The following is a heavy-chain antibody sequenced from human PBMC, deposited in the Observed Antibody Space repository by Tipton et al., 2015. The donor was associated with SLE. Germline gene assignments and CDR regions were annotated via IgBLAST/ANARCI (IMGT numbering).Heavy chain of an antibody. J-gene: IGHJ4*02. CDR2: IYYSGST. CDR1: GGSISSGGYY. D-gene: IGHD2-2*01. CDR3: ARDCSSTSCQFI. Sequence: TLSLTCTVSGGSISSGGYYWSWNRQHPGKGLEWIGYIYYSGSTYYNPSIKSRVTISVDTSKNQFSLKLSSVTAADTAVYYCARDCSSTSCQFIWGQGTLVTVSS. V-gene: IGHV4-31*03.